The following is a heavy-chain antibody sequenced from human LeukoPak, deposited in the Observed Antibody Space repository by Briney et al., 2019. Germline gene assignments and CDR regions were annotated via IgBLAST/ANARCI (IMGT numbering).Heavy chain of an antibody. D-gene: IGHD2-2*02. J-gene: IGHJ5*02. CDR2: IYYSGST. CDR3: ARAPYCSSTSCYSPSNWFDP. Sequence: PSETLSLTCTVSGGSISSGGYYWSRIRQHPGKGLEWIGYIYYSGSTYYNPSLKSRVTISVDTSKNQFSLKLSSVTAADTAVYYCARAPYCSSTSCYSPSNWFDPWGQGTLVTVSS. V-gene: IGHV4-31*03. CDR1: GGSISSGGYY.